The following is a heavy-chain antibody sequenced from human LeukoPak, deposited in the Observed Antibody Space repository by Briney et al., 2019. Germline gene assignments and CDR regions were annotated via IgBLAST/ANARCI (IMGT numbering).Heavy chain of an antibody. D-gene: IGHD3-22*01. CDR2: IYHSGST. CDR1: GFTFRSYAI. Sequence: GSLRLSCAASGFTFRSYAINWVRQAPGKGLEWIGEIYHSGSTNYNPSLKSRVTISVDKSKNQFSLKLSSVTAADTAVYYCARDPRRSYDSSGRYYFDYWGQGTLVTVSS. V-gene: IGHV4-4*02. J-gene: IGHJ4*02. CDR3: ARDPRRSYDSSGRYYFDY.